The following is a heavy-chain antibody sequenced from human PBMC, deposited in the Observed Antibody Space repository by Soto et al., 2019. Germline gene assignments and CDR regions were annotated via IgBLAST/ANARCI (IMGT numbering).Heavy chain of an antibody. Sequence: PGGSLRLSCAASGFTFSSYAMSWVRQAPGKGLEWVSGNRGSGGSTYYADSVKGRFTISRDNSKNTLYLQMNSLRAEDTAIYYCAKVGRWSDAFDIWGQGTMVTVSS. CDR2: NRGSGGST. CDR1: GFTFSSYA. V-gene: IGHV3-23*01. J-gene: IGHJ3*02. CDR3: AKVGRWSDAFDI. D-gene: IGHD2-15*01.